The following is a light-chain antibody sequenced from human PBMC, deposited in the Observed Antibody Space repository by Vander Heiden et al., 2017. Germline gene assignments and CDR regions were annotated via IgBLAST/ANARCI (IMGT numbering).Light chain of an antibody. Sequence: SYVLTQPPPVSVAPGQTARIPCVGNTIGSNSRHWYPQKPGQAPVLVIYDDSDRPSGIPERFSGSNSGKTATLTISRVEAGDEADYYCQVWDSSSDRVVFGGGTKLTVL. CDR1: TIGSNS. CDR3: QVWDSSSDRVV. J-gene: IGLJ2*01. V-gene: IGLV3-21*02. CDR2: DDS.